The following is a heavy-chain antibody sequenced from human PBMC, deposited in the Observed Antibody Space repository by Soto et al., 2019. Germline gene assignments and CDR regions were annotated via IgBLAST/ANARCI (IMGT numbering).Heavy chain of an antibody. D-gene: IGHD3-22*01. CDR1: GFAVSSNY. V-gene: IGHV3-53*01. CDR2: IYSGGST. Sequence: GGSLRLSCAASGFAVSSNYMSWFRQAPGKGLEWVSVIYSGGSTYYADSVKGRFTISRDNSKNTLYLQMNSLRAEDTAVYYCARDRYYYDSSGYSPGAYYYYGMDVWGQGTTVTVSS. J-gene: IGHJ6*02. CDR3: ARDRYYYDSSGYSPGAYYYYGMDV.